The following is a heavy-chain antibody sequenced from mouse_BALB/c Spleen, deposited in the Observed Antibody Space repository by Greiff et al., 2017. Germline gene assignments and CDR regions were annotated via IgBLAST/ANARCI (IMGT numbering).Heavy chain of an antibody. D-gene: IGHD1-1*01. J-gene: IGHJ4*01. CDR1: GFTFSSYT. CDR2: ISNGGGST. CDR3: ARHPHYYGSTFYAMDY. Sequence: EVMLVESGGGLVQPGGSLKLSCAASGFTFSSYTMSWVRQTPEKRLEWVAYISNGGGSTYYPDTVKGRFTISSDNAKNTLYLQMSSLKSEDTAMYYCARHPHYYGSTFYAMDYWGQGTSVTVAS. V-gene: IGHV5-12-2*01.